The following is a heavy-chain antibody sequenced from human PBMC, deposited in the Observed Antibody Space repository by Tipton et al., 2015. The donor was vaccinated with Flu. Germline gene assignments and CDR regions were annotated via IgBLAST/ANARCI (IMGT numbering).Heavy chain of an antibody. CDR1: GGSISSGGYY. CDR3: ARRSSGITMVRGESDFDY. J-gene: IGHJ4*02. D-gene: IGHD3-10*01. Sequence: TLSLTCTVSGGSISSGGYYWSWIRQHPGKGLEWIGYIYYSGSTYYNPSLKSRVTISVDTSKNQFSLKLSSVTAADTAVYYCARRSSGITMVRGESDFDYWGQGTLVTVSS. CDR2: IYYSGST. V-gene: IGHV4-31*03.